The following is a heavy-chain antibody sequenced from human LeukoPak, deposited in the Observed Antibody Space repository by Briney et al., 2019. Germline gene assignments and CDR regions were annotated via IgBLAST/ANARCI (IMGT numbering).Heavy chain of an antibody. CDR2: IYSGGST. CDR3: ARGLSAGVLWFDP. Sequence: PGGSLRLSCAASGFTVSSNYMSWVRQAPGKGLEWVSVIYSGGSTYYADSVKGRFTISRDNSKNTLYLQMNSLRAEDTAVYYCARGLSAGVLWFDPWGQGTLVTVSS. J-gene: IGHJ5*02. V-gene: IGHV3-53*01. D-gene: IGHD7-27*01. CDR1: GFTVSSNY.